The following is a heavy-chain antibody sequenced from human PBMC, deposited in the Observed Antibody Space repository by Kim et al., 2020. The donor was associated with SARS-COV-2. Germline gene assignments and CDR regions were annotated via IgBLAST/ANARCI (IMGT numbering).Heavy chain of an antibody. Sequence: AESVKGRSTISRDNSKNSLYLQMNHLSTEDTAFYYCAKDISTLRRPGAFDIWGRGTIVTVSS. D-gene: IGHD3-16*01. J-gene: IGHJ3*02. CDR3: AKDISTLRRPGAFDI. V-gene: IGHV3-43*01.